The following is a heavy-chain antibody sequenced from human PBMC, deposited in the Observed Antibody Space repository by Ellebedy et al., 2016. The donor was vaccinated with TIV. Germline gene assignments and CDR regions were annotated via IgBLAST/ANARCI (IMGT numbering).Heavy chain of an antibody. J-gene: IGHJ3*02. Sequence: GSLRLXXAVSGDSISSNNWWTWVRQPPGKGLEYIGEISHSGSTNYTPSLKTRVTISLDKSKNQFSLELSSVTAADTAMYYCARSRKKWLQFRSNHDALDIWGQGTMVAVSS. CDR1: GDSISSNNW. CDR2: ISHSGST. CDR3: ARSRKKWLQFRSNHDALDI. D-gene: IGHD5-24*01. V-gene: IGHV4-4*02.